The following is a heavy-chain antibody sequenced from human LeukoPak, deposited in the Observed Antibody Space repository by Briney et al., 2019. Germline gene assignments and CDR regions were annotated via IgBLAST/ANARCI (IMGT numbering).Heavy chain of an antibody. V-gene: IGHV3-30*18. Sequence: GRSLRLSCAASGFRLSSYGIHWVRQAPGKGLQWVAFISYDGSNGYYADSVQGRFTVSRDNAKNTLYLQMSSLRAEDTALYYCAKTALYDSSGFSIEYWGQGTLVTVSS. D-gene: IGHD3-22*01. CDR3: AKTALYDSSGFSIEY. J-gene: IGHJ4*02. CDR2: ISYDGSNG. CDR1: GFRLSSYG.